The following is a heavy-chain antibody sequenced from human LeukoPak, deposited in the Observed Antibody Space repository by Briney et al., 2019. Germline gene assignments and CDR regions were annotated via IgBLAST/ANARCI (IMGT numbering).Heavy chain of an antibody. CDR1: GFTFSSYA. J-gene: IGHJ4*02. CDR3: VRGHSSSSNYFDY. V-gene: IGHV3-64D*09. Sequence: TGGSLRLSCSASGFTFSSYAMRWVRQAPGKGLEYVSGISSNGGSTNYEDSVKGRFTISRDNSKNTLYPQMSSLRAEDTAVYYCVRGHSSSSNYFDYWGQGSLVTVSS. D-gene: IGHD6-6*01. CDR2: ISSNGGST.